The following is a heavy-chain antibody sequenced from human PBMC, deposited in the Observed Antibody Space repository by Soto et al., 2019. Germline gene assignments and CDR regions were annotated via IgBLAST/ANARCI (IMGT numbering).Heavy chain of an antibody. CDR1: GYIFTNNW. Sequence: HGESLKISCQGSGYIFTNNWIGWVRQMPGKGLEWMGIINPSDSTTRYSPSFQGQVTISVDKSIRIAYLQWSSLKASDTAMYYCARHNRESSKRWLDPWGQGTRVTVSS. CDR2: INPSDSTT. CDR3: ARHNRESSKRWLDP. J-gene: IGHJ5*02. V-gene: IGHV5-51*01. D-gene: IGHD2-2*01.